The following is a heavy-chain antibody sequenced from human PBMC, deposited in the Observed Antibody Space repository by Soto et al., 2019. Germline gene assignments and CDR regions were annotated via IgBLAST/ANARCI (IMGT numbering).Heavy chain of an antibody. CDR2: IYSGGYT. D-gene: IGHD3-10*01. J-gene: IGHJ5*02. CDR3: APHPGGGGS. CDR1: VLTVSNNY. Sequence: EVQLVESGGGLIQPGGSLRLSCAVSVLTVSNNYMSWVRQAPGKGLEGVSVIYSGGYTAYGDSVKGRFTISRDNSKNTIFPQIKLLRTRGTRVFYWAPHPGGGGSWGQGTLVTVSS. V-gene: IGHV3-53*01.